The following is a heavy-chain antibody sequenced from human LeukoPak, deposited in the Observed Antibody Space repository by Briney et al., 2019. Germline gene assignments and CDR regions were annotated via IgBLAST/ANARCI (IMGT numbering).Heavy chain of an antibody. CDR3: TAIPGPPVD. V-gene: IGHV3-73*01. D-gene: IGHD1-14*01. Sequence: GGSLRLSCAASGFTFSGSAIHWVRQASGKGLEWVGRIRTKSNDYATAYAASVKGRFTISRDDSRNTAYLQMNSLKLEDTAVYYCTAIPGPPVDGGQGTLVTVSP. J-gene: IGHJ4*02. CDR1: GFTFSGSA. CDR2: IRTKSNDYAT.